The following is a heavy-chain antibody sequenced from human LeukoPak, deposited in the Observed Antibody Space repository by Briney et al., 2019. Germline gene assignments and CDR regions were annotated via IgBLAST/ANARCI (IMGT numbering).Heavy chain of an antibody. CDR3: ARDGCGGSCFHYYYYYMDV. V-gene: IGHV4-38-2*02. Sequence: SETLSLTCTVSGYSISLGYYWGWIRQPPGKGLEWIGNIFHSGDTQYNPSLQSRVTLSVDTSKNQFSLKLSSVTAADTAVYYCARDGCGGSCFHYYYYYMDVWGKGTTVTISS. J-gene: IGHJ6*03. CDR1: GYSISLGYY. CDR2: IFHSGDT. D-gene: IGHD2-15*01.